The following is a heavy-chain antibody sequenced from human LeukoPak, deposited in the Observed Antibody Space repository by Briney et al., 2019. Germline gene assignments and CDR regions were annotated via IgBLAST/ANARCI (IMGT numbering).Heavy chain of an antibody. V-gene: IGHV3-53*01. CDR1: GFTVSSNY. Sequence: PGGSLRLSCAASGFTVSSNYMSCVRQAPGNGLEWVSVIYSGGLTYYADSVKGRFIIFRDNSKNTLYLQMNSLRAEDTAVYYCARGGWNDVFDYWGQGTLVTVSS. CDR2: IYSGGLT. J-gene: IGHJ4*02. CDR3: ARGGWNDVFDY. D-gene: IGHD1-1*01.